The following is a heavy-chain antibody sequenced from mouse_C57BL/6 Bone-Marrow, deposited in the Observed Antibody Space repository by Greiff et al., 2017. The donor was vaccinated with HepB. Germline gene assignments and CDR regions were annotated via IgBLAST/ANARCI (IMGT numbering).Heavy chain of an antibody. CDR3: ARHPAITGYFDY. CDR2: ISNGGGST. J-gene: IGHJ2*01. D-gene: IGHD1-2*01. CDR1: GFTFSDYY. V-gene: IGHV5-12*01. Sequence: EVQLVESGGGLVQPGGSLKLSCAASGFTFSDYYMYWVRQTPEKRLEWVAYISNGGGSTYYPDTVKGRFTISRDNAKNTLYLQMSRLKSEDTAMYYCARHPAITGYFDYWGQGTTLTVSS.